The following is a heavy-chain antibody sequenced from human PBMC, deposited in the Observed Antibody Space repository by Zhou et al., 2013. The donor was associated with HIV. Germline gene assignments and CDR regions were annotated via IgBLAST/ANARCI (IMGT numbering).Heavy chain of an antibody. Sequence: QVQLVQSGAEVQKPGASVKVSYKASGYTFTSYYLHWVRQAPGQGLEWMGIINPFGGSTSYAQKFQGRVTMTRDTSTSTVYMELSSLRFEDTAVYYCARGRGHRSGYYDGWGQGDNGHRLF. D-gene: IGHD3-16*01. CDR3: ARGRGHRSGYYDG. J-gene: IGHJ3*01. CDR1: GYTFTSYY. V-gene: IGHV1-46*01. CDR2: INPFGGST.